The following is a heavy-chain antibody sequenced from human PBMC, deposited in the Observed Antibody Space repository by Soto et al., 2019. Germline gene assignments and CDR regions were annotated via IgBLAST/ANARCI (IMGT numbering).Heavy chain of an antibody. D-gene: IGHD3-10*01. J-gene: IGHJ5*02. CDR3: AKDAISMVRGVNNWFDP. Sequence: GGSLRLSCAASGFTFSSYAMTWVRQAPGKGLEWVSGISGGGGVSTYYADSVKGRFTISRDNSMNTLYLQMNRLRAEDTAVYYCAKDAISMVRGVNNWFDPWGQGTLVTVS. CDR2: ISGGGGVST. CDR1: GFTFSSYA. V-gene: IGHV3-23*01.